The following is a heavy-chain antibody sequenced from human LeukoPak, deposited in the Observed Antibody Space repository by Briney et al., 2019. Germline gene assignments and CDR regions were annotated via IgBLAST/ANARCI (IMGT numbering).Heavy chain of an antibody. Sequence: GGSLRLSCAASGFTFSSYAMHWVRQAPGKGLEWVAVISYDGSNKYYADSVKGRFTISRDNSRNTLYLQMNSLRAEDTAVYYCASLPYYDFWSGYDDAFDIWGQGTMVTVSS. J-gene: IGHJ3*02. CDR2: ISYDGSNK. V-gene: IGHV3-30*14. CDR1: GFTFSSYA. D-gene: IGHD3-3*01. CDR3: ASLPYYDFWSGYDDAFDI.